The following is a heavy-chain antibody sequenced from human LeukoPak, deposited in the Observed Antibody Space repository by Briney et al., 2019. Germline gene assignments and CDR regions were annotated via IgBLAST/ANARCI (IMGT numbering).Heavy chain of an antibody. J-gene: IGHJ4*02. CDR2: ISISVGST. CDR3: TKGGGSYFLDY. V-gene: IGHV3-23*01. CDR1: GFTFCDYD. D-gene: IGHD2-15*01. Sequence: GGSLRLSCAASGFTFCDYDMSWVRQAPGKGLEWVSDISISVGSTYYADCVKGRFTLSRDNSKNTLYVQMNSLRAEDTAVYYCTKGGGSYFLDYWGQGTLVTV.